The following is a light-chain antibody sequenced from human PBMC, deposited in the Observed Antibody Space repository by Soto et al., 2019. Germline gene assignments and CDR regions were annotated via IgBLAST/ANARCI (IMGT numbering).Light chain of an antibody. Sequence: EIVLTQSPATLSLSPGERATLSCRASQSVSSYLAWYQQKPGQAPRLLIYDASNRATGIPARFSGSGSGTDFALTVSSLEPDDFAVYYCQQRSNWHPEATFGRGTKVEIK. CDR2: DAS. J-gene: IGKJ1*01. CDR3: QQRSNWHPEAT. V-gene: IGKV3-11*01. CDR1: QSVSSY.